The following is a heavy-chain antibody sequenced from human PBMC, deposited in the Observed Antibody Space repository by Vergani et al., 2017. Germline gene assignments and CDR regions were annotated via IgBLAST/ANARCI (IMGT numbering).Heavy chain of an antibody. V-gene: IGHV3-30*04. CDR1: GFTFSSNA. J-gene: IGHJ4*02. CDR2: ILYDGRNE. Sequence: QVQLVESGGGVVQPGRSLRLSCAASGFTFSSNAMHWVRQAPGKGLEWVAVILYDGRNEYYAESVKGRFTISRDNSKNTVYLQMNSLRAEDTAVYFCARGANSYGQTRLDDWGQGTLVTVSS. D-gene: IGHD5-18*01. CDR3: ARGANSYGQTRLDD.